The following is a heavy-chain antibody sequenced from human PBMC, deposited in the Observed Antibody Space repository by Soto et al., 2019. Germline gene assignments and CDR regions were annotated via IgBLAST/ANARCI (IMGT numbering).Heavy chain of an antibody. CDR1: VGSISSSSYY. CDR3: ARTPIVVVPAWFDP. V-gene: IGHV4-39*01. D-gene: IGHD2-2*01. CDR2: IYYSGST. J-gene: IGHJ5*02. Sequence: QLQLQESGPGLVKPSETLSLTCTVSVGSISSSSYYWGWIRQPPGKGLEWIGSIYYSGSTYYNPSLKSRVTISVDTSKNQFSLKLSSVTAADTAVYYCARTPIVVVPAWFDPWGQGTLVTVSS.